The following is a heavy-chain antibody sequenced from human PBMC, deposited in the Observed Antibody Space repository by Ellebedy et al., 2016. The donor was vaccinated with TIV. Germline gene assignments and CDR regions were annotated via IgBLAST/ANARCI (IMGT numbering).Heavy chain of an antibody. CDR2: INSGGNSI. D-gene: IGHD3-10*01. CDR3: ARSMDYYGPRYHLDY. CDR1: EFTFTSYW. Sequence: PGGSLRLSCVTSEFTFTSYWMHWVRQAPGQGLVWISRINSGGNSISYADSVKGRFTISRDNAKNTLYLQMDSLRAEDTAVYYCARSMDYYGPRYHLDYWGQGTLVTVSS. V-gene: IGHV3-74*01. J-gene: IGHJ4*02.